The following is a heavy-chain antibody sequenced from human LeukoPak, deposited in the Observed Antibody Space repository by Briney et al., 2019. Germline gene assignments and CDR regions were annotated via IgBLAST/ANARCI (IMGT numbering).Heavy chain of an antibody. CDR2: ISSSSSYI. CDR1: GFTFSSYS. D-gene: IGHD3-10*01. CDR3: ARDPLTMVRGMDV. V-gene: IGHV3-21*01. J-gene: IGHJ6*04. Sequence: PGGSLRLSCAASGFTFSSYSMNWVRQAPGKGLEWVSSISSSSSYIYYADSVKGRFTISRDNAKNSLYLQMNSLRAEDTAVYYCARDPLTMVRGMDVWGKGTTATVSS.